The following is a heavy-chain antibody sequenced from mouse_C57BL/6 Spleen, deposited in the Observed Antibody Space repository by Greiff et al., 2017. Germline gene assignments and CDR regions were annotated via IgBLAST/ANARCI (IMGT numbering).Heavy chain of an antibody. V-gene: IGHV1-55*01. CDR2: IYPGSGST. CDR1: GYTFTSYW. D-gene: IGHD1-1*01. Sequence: VQLQQPGAELVKPGASVKMSCKASGYTFTSYWITWVKQRPGQGLEWIGDIYPGSGSTNYNEKFKSKATLTVDTSSSTAYMQLSSLTSEDSAVYYCARGGYYYGSSPNYFDYWGQGTTLTVSS. CDR3: ARGGYYYGSSPNYFDY. J-gene: IGHJ2*01.